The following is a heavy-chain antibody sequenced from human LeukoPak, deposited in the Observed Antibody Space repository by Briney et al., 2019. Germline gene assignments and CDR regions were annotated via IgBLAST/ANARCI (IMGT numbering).Heavy chain of an antibody. CDR2: IYYSGST. CDR3: ARRPRYSGYDVGWYFDH. D-gene: IGHD5-12*01. CDR1: GGSISSHY. J-gene: IGHJ4*02. Sequence: SETLSLTCTVSGGSISSHYWSWLRQPPGKGLEWIGYIYYSGSTNYNTSLKSRVTISVDTSKNQFSLKLSSVTAADTAVYYCARRPRYSGYDVGWYFDHWGQGTLVTVSS. V-gene: IGHV4-59*11.